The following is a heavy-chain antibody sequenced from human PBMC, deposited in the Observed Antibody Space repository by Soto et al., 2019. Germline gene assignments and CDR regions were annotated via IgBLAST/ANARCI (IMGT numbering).Heavy chain of an antibody. V-gene: IGHV4-59*01. CDR1: GDSISAYS. J-gene: IGHJ4*02. CDR2: IHYNGNT. CDR3: AREGNLGRWLQPLDF. Sequence: KLSETLSLTCTVSGDSISAYSWSWVRQPPGKGLEWIGNIHYNGNTKYNPSLKSRVTMSVDTSKNQFSLKLISVTAADTAKYFCAREGNLGRWLQPLDFWGQGTLVTVSS. D-gene: IGHD5-12*01.